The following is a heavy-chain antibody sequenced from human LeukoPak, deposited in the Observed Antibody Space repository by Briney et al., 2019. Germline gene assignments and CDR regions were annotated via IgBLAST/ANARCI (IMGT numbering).Heavy chain of an antibody. CDR1: GFTLSSYA. Sequence: GGSLRLSCTASGFTLSSYAMSWVRQAPGEGLEWVSTISGSADNTNYADSVKGRFTISRDNSKNTLYLQMNSLRAEDTAVYYCARWRHFWSGYYIDYWGQGTLVTVSS. D-gene: IGHD3-3*02. J-gene: IGHJ4*02. CDR2: ISGSADNT. V-gene: IGHV3-23*01. CDR3: ARWRHFWSGYYIDY.